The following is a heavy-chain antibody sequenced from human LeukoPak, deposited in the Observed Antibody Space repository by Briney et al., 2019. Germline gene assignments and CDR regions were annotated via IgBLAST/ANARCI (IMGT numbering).Heavy chain of an antibody. CDR1: GYTFTSYG. J-gene: IGHJ3*02. V-gene: IGHV1-18*01. D-gene: IGHD4-17*01. Sequence: ASVNVSCKASGYTFTSYGTSWVRQAPGQVLEWMGWISAYNGNTNYAQKLQGRVTMTTDTSTSTAYMELRSLRSVDTAVYYCARGDYVAFDIWGQGTMVTVSS. CDR2: ISAYNGNT. CDR3: ARGDYVAFDI.